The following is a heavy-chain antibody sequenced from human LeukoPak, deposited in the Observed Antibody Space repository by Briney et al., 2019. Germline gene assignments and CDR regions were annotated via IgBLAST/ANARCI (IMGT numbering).Heavy chain of an antibody. CDR1: GFTFSSYA. V-gene: IGHV3-23*01. D-gene: IGHD3-10*01. Sequence: GGSLRLSCAASGFTFSSYAMSWVRQAPGKGLEWVSAISGSGGSTYYADSVKGRFTISRDNSKNTLYLQMNSQRAEDTAVYYCAKRWDGSGSYFFDYWGQGTLVTVSS. CDR2: ISGSGGST. J-gene: IGHJ4*02. CDR3: AKRWDGSGSYFFDY.